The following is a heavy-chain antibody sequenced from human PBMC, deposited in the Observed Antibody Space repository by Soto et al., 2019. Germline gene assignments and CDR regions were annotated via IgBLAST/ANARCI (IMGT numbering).Heavy chain of an antibody. CDR1: GGSISSGGYS. J-gene: IGHJ4*02. CDR2: IYHSGST. CDR3: ARGLRRDIADFDY. Sequence: SETLSLTCAVSGGSISSGGYSWSWIRQPPGKGLEWIGYIYHSGSTYYNPSLKSRVTISVDKSKNQFSLKLSSVTAADTAVYYCARGLRRDIADFDYWGQGTLVTVSS. D-gene: IGHD4-17*01. V-gene: IGHV4-30-2*01.